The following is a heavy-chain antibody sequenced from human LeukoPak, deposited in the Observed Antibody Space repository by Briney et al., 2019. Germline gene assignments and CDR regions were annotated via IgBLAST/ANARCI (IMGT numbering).Heavy chain of an antibody. CDR1: GGSFSGYY. CDR2: INHSGST. CDR3: ASRGNSDWFDP. Sequence: PPETLSLTCAVYGGSFSGYYWSWIRQPPGKGLEWIGEINHSGSTNYNPSLKSRVTISVDTSKNQFSLKLSSVAAADTAVYYCASRGNSDWFDPWGQGTLVTVSS. V-gene: IGHV4-34*01. D-gene: IGHD1-7*01. J-gene: IGHJ5*02.